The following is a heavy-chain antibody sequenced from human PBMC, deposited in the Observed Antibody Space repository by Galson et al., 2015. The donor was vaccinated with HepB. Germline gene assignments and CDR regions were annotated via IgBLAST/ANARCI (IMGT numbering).Heavy chain of an antibody. J-gene: IGHJ4*02. CDR1: GFSLSTSGVG. V-gene: IGHV2-5*02. CDR2: IYWDDDK. Sequence: PALVKPTQTLTLTCTFSGFSLSTSGVGVGWIRQPPGKALEWLALIYWDDDKRYSPSLKSRLTITKDTSKNQVVLTMTNMDPVDTATYYCAHRSYYGSGSGFDYWGQGTLVTVSS. D-gene: IGHD3-10*01. CDR3: AHRSYYGSGSGFDY.